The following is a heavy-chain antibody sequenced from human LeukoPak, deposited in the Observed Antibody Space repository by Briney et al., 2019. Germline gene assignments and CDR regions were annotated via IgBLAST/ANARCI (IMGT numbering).Heavy chain of an antibody. V-gene: IGHV3-74*01. CDR2: INSDGSST. Sequence: QPGGSLRLSCAASGFTFSSYWMHWVRQAPGKGLVWVSRINSDGSSTSYADSVKGRFTISRDNAKNTLYLQMNSLRAEDTAVYYWARVYTASGWYRGHFDYCGQGTLVTVSS. CDR3: ARVYTASGWYRGHFDY. J-gene: IGHJ4*02. CDR1: GFTFSSYW. D-gene: IGHD6-19*01.